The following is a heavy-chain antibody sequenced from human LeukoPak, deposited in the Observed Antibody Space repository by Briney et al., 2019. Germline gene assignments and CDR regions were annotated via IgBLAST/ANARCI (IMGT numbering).Heavy chain of an antibody. V-gene: IGHV4-59*01. CDR1: GGSIRSYD. D-gene: IGHD1-14*01. Sequence: PSETLSLTCIVSGGSIRSYDWTWVRQPPGKGLEWIGYISYTGNTNYNPSLKSRVTMSGDTPKSQFSLKLNSVTAADTAVYYCVRVGGSPLGALDIWGQGTMVTVSS. CDR3: VRVGGSPLGALDI. J-gene: IGHJ3*02. CDR2: ISYTGNT.